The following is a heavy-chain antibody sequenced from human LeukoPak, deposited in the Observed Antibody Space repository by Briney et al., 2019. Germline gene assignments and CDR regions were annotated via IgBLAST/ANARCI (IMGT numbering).Heavy chain of an antibody. J-gene: IGHJ6*02. D-gene: IGHD2-15*01. CDR3: ARTPLYGMDV. Sequence: GGSLRLSCAASGFTFSSYWMNWARQAPGKGLEWVASINHNGNVNYYVDSVKGRFTISRDNAKNSLYLQMSNLRAEDTAVYYCARTPLYGMDVWGQGTTVTVSS. V-gene: IGHV3-7*03. CDR1: GFTFSSYW. CDR2: INHNGNVN.